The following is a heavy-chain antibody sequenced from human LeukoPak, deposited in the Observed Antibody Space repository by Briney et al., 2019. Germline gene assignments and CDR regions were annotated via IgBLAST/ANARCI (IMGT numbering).Heavy chain of an antibody. D-gene: IGHD3-10*01. J-gene: IGHJ4*02. CDR1: GYTLTSYY. V-gene: IGHV1-46*01. CDR3: ASSYGSGSYWPLRY. CDR2: INPSGGST. Sequence: ASVKVSCKASGYTLTSYYMHWVRQAPGQGLEWMGMINPSGGSTSYAQEFQGRVAMTRDTSTSTVYMELSSLRSDDTAVYYCASSYGSGSYWPLRYWGQGTLVTVSS.